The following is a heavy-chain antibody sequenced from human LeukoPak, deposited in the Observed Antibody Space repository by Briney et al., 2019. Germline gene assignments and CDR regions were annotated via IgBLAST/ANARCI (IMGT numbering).Heavy chain of an antibody. CDR3: ALAFVVVVAATGGPLDY. CDR2: ISAYNGNT. V-gene: IGHV1-18*01. J-gene: IGHJ4*02. CDR1: GYTFTSYG. Sequence: ASVKVSCKASGYTFTSYGIRWVRQAPGQGLEWMGWISAYNGNTNYAQKLQGRVTMTTDTSTSTAYMELRSLRSDDTAVYDCALAFVVVVAATGGPLDYWGQGTLVTVSS. D-gene: IGHD2-15*01.